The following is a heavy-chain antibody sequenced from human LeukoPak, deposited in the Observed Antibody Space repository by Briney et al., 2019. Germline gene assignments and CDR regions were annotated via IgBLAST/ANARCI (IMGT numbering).Heavy chain of an antibody. CDR1: GFTVSSNY. V-gene: IGHV3-53*01. D-gene: IGHD3/OR15-3a*01. CDR3: AREPGTDYRKYYFDY. CDR2: IYSGGTT. J-gene: IGHJ4*02. Sequence: GGSLRLSCAASGFTVSSNYMSRVRQAPGMGLEWVSVIYSGGTTYYADSVKGRFTISRDNSMNMLYLQMNSLRAEDTAVNYCAREPGTDYRKYYFDYWGQGTLVTVSS.